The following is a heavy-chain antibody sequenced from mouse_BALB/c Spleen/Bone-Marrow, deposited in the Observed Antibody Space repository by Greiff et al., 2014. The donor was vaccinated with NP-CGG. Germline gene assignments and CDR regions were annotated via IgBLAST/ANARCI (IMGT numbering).Heavy chain of an antibody. V-gene: IGHV7-3*02. Sequence: DVQLVESGGGLVQPGGSLRLSCATSGFTFTDYYMSWVRQPPGKALEWLGFIRNKANGYTTEYSASVKGRFTISRDNSQSILYLQMNTRRAEDSATYYCARDRTTATLYWYFDVWGAGTTVTVSS. CDR1: GFTFTDYY. J-gene: IGHJ1*01. CDR3: ARDRTTATLYWYFDV. D-gene: IGHD1-2*01. CDR2: IRNKANGYTT.